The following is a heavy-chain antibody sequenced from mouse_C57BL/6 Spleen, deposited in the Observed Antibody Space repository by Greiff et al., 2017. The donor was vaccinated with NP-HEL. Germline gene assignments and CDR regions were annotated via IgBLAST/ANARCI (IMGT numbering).Heavy chain of an antibody. D-gene: IGHD2-9*01. CDR2: ISYDGSN. CDR3: AREAYYGCGGYYAMDY. J-gene: IGHJ4*01. Sequence: ASGPGLVKPSQSLSLPCPVTGYSLTSGFYWNWVRQFPGNKLEWLGYISYDGSNNYNPSLQNRISITRDTSKNQFFLKMNAVTTEDTASYDCAREAYYGCGGYYAMDYWGQGTSVTVSS. CDR1: GYSLTSGFY. V-gene: IGHV3-6*01.